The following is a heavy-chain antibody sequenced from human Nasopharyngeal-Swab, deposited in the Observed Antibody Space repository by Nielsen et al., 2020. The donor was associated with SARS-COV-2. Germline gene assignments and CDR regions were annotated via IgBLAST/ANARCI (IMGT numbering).Heavy chain of an antibody. J-gene: IGHJ6*03. Sequence: VRQMPEKGLQWVSSISPSGDSTYNADSVKGRFTLLRDTSVNTLYLQMNSLRAEDTAVYYCAKGRGSYYYYMDVWGKGTTVTVSS. CDR3: AKGRGSYYYYMDV. D-gene: IGHD3-10*01. V-gene: IGHV3-23*01. CDR2: ISPSGDST.